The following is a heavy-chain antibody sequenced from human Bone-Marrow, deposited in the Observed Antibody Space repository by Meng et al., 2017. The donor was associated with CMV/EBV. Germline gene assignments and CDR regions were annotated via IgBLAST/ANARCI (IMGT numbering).Heavy chain of an antibody. V-gene: IGHV1-69*10. Sequence: SVKVSCKASGGTFSSYAISWVRQAPGQGLEWMGGIIPILGIANYAQKVQGRVTMTTDTSTSTAYMELRSLRSDDTAVYYCARATWSIVGATTSDYWGQGTLVTVSS. CDR3: ARATWSIVGATTSDY. D-gene: IGHD1-26*01. CDR1: GGTFSSYA. CDR2: IIPILGIA. J-gene: IGHJ4*02.